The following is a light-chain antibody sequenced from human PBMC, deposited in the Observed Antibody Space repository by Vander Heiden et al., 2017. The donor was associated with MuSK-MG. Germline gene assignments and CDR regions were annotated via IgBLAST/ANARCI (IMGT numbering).Light chain of an antibody. J-gene: IGKJ4*01. V-gene: IGKV4-1*01. CDR3: QQYYSTLSLT. Sequence: DIVMTQSPDSLAVSLGERATINCKSSQSVLYSSNNKNYLAWYQQKPGQPPKLLIYWASTRESGVPDRFSGSGSGTDFTLTISSLQAEDVAVYYCQQYYSTLSLTFGGGTKVXIK. CDR2: WAS. CDR1: QSVLYSSNNKNY.